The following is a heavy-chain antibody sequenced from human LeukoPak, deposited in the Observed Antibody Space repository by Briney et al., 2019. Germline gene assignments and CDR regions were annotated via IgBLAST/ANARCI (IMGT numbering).Heavy chain of an antibody. V-gene: IGHV4-34*01. CDR1: GGSFSGYY. CDR3: ARGHESDYGDSDYFDY. J-gene: IGHJ4*02. D-gene: IGHD4-17*01. Sequence: SETLSLTCAVYGGSFSGYYWSWIRQPQGKGLEWIGEINHSGSTNYNPSLKSRVTISVDTSKNQFSLKLSSVTAADTAVYYCARGHESDYGDSDYFDYWGQGTLVTVSS. CDR2: INHSGST.